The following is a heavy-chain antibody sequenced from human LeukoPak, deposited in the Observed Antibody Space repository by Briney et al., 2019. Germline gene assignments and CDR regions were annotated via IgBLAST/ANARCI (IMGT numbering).Heavy chain of an antibody. CDR2: ISYDGNTK. CDR3: ARRIAAAATGNYYSYGIDV. D-gene: IGHD6-13*01. Sequence: GRSLRLSCAASGFTFSNYAMHWVRQAPGEGLEWVTVISYDGNTKYYADSVKGRFTISRDNSNNTLYLQMNSLRAEDTALYYCARRIAAAATGNYYSYGIDVWGQGTTVTVSS. CDR1: GFTFSNYA. J-gene: IGHJ6*02. V-gene: IGHV3-30*04.